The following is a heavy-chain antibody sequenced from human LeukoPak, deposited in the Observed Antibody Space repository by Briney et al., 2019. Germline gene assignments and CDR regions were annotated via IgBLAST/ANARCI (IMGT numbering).Heavy chain of an antibody. CDR1: GFTFSSYA. J-gene: IGHJ3*02. Sequence: GGSLRLSCAASGFTFSSYAMSWVRQAPGKGLEWVSAISGSGGSIYYADSGKGRFIISRDNSKNTLYLQMNSLRAEDTAVYYCAKGVYYDSSAYNAFDTWGQGTMVTVSS. D-gene: IGHD3-22*01. CDR2: ISGSGGSI. CDR3: AKGVYYDSSAYNAFDT. V-gene: IGHV3-23*01.